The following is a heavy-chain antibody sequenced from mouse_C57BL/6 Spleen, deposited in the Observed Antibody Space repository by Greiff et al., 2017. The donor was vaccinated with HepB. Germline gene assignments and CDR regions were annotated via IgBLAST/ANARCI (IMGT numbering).Heavy chain of an antibody. V-gene: IGHV14-1*01. CDR1: GFNIKDYY. J-gene: IGHJ1*03. CDR3: TRAPLRSYFDV. CDR2: IGPEDGDT. Sequence: EVQLQESGAELVRPGASVKLSCTASGFNIKDYYMHWVRQRPEQGLEWMGRIGPEDGDTEYAPKFQGKATMTADPSSNTAYLQLSSLTSEDTAVYYCTRAPLRSYFDVWGKGTTVTVSS. D-gene: IGHD1-1*01.